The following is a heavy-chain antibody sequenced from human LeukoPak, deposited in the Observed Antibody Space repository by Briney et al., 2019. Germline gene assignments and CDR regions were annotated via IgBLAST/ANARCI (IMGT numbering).Heavy chain of an antibody. CDR2: ISSSSNTM. J-gene: IGHJ4*02. V-gene: IGHV3-48*03. CDR3: ARAFDY. CDR1: GFTFSSYE. Sequence: GGSLRLSCAASGFTFSSYEMNWVRQAPGKGLEWVSYISSSSNTMYYADSVKGRFTISRDNAKDSLYLQMNSLRDEDTAVYYCARAFDYWGQGTLVAVSS.